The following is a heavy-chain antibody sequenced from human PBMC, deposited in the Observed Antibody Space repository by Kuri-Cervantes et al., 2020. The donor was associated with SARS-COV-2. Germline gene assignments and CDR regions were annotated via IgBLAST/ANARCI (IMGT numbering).Heavy chain of an antibody. J-gene: IGHJ6*02. D-gene: IGHD6-19*01. CDR2: ISYDGSNK. CDR1: GFTFSPYG. V-gene: IGHV3-30*18. CDR3: AKVAEEDSSGWYPDYYYGMDV. Sequence: LSLTCAASGFTFSPYGMQWVRQAPGKGLEWVAVISYDGSNKYYADSVKGRFTISRDNSKNTLYLQMNSLRAEDTAVYYCAKVAEEDSSGWYPDYYYGMDVWGQGTTVTVSS.